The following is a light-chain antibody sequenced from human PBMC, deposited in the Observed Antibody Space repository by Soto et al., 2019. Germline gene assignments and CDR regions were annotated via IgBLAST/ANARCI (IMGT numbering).Light chain of an antibody. J-gene: IGKJ2*01. CDR3: QQCNTPLNT. CDR2: DAS. Sequence: DIQMTQSPSTLSASLGDRVTITCRASQSISNWVAWYQQKPGKAPTLLIFDASSLESWVPSRFSGSGSGPDFTLTISSLQPDDFATYYCQQCNTPLNTFGQGTKLEI. CDR1: QSISNW. V-gene: IGKV1-5*01.